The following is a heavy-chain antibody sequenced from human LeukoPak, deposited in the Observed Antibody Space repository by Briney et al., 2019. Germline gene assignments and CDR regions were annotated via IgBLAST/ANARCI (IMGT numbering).Heavy chain of an antibody. Sequence: GGSLRLSCAASGFTFSSYGMHWVRQAPGKGLEWVAFIRYDGSNKYYADSVKGRFTTSRDNSKNTLYLQMNSLRAEDTAVYYCAKRWFGEYMDPFPRYIDYWGQGTLVTVSS. CDR3: AKRWFGEYMDPFPRYIDY. V-gene: IGHV3-30*02. D-gene: IGHD3-10*01. CDR1: GFTFSSYG. CDR2: IRYDGSNK. J-gene: IGHJ4*02.